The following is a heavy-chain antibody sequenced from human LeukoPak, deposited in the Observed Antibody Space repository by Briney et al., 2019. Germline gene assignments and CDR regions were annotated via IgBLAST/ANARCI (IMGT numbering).Heavy chain of an antibody. CDR2: INPNSGGT. CDR3: ARGEYVVVPAATDY. V-gene: IGHV1-2*02. J-gene: IGHJ4*02. Sequence: ASVKVSCKASGYTFTGYYMHWVRQAAGQGLEWMGWINPNSGGTNYAQKFQGRVTMTRDTSISTAYMELSRLRSDDTAVYYCARGEYVVVPAATDYWGQGTLVTVSS. D-gene: IGHD2-2*01. CDR1: GYTFTGYY.